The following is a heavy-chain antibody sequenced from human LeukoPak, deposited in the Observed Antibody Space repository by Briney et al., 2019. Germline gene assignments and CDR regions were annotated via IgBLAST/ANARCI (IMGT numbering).Heavy chain of an antibody. CDR3: ARGGYEIPSSDY. CDR2: IIPIFGTA. Sequence: SVKVSCKASGGTFSSYAISWVRQAPGQGLEWMGGIIPIFGTANYAQKFQGRVTMTRDTSTSTVYMELSSLRSEDTAVYYCARGGYEIPSSDYWGQGTLVTVSS. CDR1: GGTFSSYA. J-gene: IGHJ4*02. V-gene: IGHV1-69*05. D-gene: IGHD2-15*01.